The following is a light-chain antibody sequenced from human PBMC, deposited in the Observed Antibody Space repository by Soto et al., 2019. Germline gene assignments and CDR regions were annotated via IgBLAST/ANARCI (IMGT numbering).Light chain of an antibody. Sequence: DIQMTQSPSTLSASVGARVTITCRASQSISSWLAWYQQKPGKAPKLLIYDASSLESGVSSRFSGSGSETEFTLTISSLQPDDFATYYCQQYNSYSQTLGQGTKVDIK. V-gene: IGKV1-5*01. CDR2: DAS. CDR1: QSISSW. CDR3: QQYNSYSQT. J-gene: IGKJ1*01.